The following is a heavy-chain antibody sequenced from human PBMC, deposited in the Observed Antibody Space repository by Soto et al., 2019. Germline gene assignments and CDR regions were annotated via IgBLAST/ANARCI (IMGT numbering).Heavy chain of an antibody. CDR2: INHSGVT. CDR3: ARFVPCSDDSCALDY. CDR1: AGSFSGYY. D-gene: IGHD3-22*01. J-gene: IGHJ4*02. Sequence: PSETLSLTCAVYAGSFSGYYWSWIRQPPGKGQEWIGEINHSGVTNYKPSLQSRVTISVDTSKNQFSLKLSSLTAADTAVYYCARFVPCSDDSCALDYWGRGTLVTVSS. V-gene: IGHV4-34*01.